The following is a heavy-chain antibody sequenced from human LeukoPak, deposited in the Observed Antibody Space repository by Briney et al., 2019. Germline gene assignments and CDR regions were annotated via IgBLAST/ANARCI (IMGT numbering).Heavy chain of an antibody. Sequence: GGSLRLSCAASGFIFSSYAMHCVRQAPGKGLEWLAVISYDGSNKYYADSVKGRFTISRDNSKNTLYLQMNSLRAEDTAVYYCARDGGALAGHMCNWFDPWGQGTLVTVSS. CDR3: ARDGGALAGHMCNWFDP. J-gene: IGHJ5*02. CDR2: ISYDGSNK. V-gene: IGHV3-30-3*01. D-gene: IGHD6-19*01. CDR1: GFIFSSYA.